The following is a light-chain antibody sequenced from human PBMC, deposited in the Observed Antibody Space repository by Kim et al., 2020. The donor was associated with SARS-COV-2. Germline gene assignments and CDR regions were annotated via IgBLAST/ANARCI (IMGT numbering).Light chain of an antibody. V-gene: IGLV6-57*04. Sequence: NFMLTQPHSVSESPGKTVTISCTRSSGSFASNYVQWYQQRPGSAPTTVIYEDNQRPSGVPDRFSGSIDSSSNSASLTISGLKTEDEADYYCQSYDSSNQRVFGGGTQLTVL. J-gene: IGLJ2*01. CDR1: SGSFASNY. CDR3: QSYDSSNQRV. CDR2: EDN.